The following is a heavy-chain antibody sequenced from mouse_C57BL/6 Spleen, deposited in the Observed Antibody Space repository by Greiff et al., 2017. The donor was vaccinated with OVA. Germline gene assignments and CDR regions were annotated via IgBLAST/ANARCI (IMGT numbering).Heavy chain of an antibody. CDR2: ISYDGSN. V-gene: IGHV3-6*01. CDR1: GYSITSGYY. J-gene: IGHJ4*01. CDR3: ARGGYDYDLYYAMDY. D-gene: IGHD2-4*01. Sequence: EVKLQESGPGLVKPSQSLSLTCSVTGYSITSGYYWNWIRQFPGNKLEWMGYISYDGSNNYNPSLKNRISITRDTSKNQFFLKLNSVTTEDTATYYCARGGYDYDLYYAMDYWGQGTSVTVSS.